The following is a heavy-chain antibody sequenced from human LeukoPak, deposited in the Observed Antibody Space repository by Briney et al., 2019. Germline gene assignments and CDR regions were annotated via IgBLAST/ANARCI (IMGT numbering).Heavy chain of an antibody. D-gene: IGHD2-2*01. Sequence: ASVKVSCKTSGYTFTSSGITWVRQAPGQGLEWMGWIKGYNGDTAYAQMFQGRFSMTTDTSTSTSSMELSGLRSDDTAVYYCAIGFALLGVVVPDLRSWGQGTLVTVSS. CDR2: IKGYNGDT. V-gene: IGHV1-18*01. J-gene: IGHJ5*02. CDR3: AIGFALLGVVVPDLRS. CDR1: GYTFTSSG.